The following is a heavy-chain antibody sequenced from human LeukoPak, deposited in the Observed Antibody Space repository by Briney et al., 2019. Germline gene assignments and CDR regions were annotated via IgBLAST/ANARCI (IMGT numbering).Heavy chain of an antibody. CDR3: VRDYCITTICYKGVLSDYYYYIDV. J-gene: IGHJ6*03. Sequence: SETLSLTCTVSDDSISNYYWSWIRQPAGKGLEWIGRIYSSGSTYYSPSLSSRLSMSLDRPKNQISLRLSSVTAADTAIYYCVRDYCITTICYKGVLSDYYYYIDVWGKGTTVTVSS. CDR1: DDSISNYY. CDR2: IYSSGST. D-gene: IGHD2-2*02. V-gene: IGHV4-4*07.